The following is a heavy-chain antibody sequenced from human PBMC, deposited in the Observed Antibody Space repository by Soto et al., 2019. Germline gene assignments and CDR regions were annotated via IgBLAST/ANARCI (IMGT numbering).Heavy chain of an antibody. CDR3: ASQGDEKRPYYYSGMDV. D-gene: IGHD2-21*02. Sequence: QVQLVQSGAEVKKPGASVKVSCKASGNTFTNNYIHWVRQAPGQGLEWMGVINPDGGRTTYVQKFQGRIIMPGDTSTRIVSMELSSLRSEDTAVYYCASQGDEKRPYYYSGMDVWGQGTTVTVSS. J-gene: IGHJ6*02. V-gene: IGHV1-46*03. CDR2: INPDGGRT. CDR1: GNTFTNNY.